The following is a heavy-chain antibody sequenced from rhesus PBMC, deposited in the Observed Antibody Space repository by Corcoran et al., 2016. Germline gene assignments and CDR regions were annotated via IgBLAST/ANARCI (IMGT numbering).Heavy chain of an antibody. CDR1: GFTFSDYY. CDR2: ISRASSYI. CDR3: TRAYSNYHFDY. Sequence: EVQLVESGGGLVQPGGSLRLSCAASGFTFSDYYMSWVRQAPGKGLEWVSSISRASSYICYADSVKGRFTISRDNAKNSLSLQMNSLKTEDTAVYYCTRAYSNYHFDYWGQGVLVTVSS. J-gene: IGHJ4*01. D-gene: IGHD4-23*01. V-gene: IGHV3S4*01.